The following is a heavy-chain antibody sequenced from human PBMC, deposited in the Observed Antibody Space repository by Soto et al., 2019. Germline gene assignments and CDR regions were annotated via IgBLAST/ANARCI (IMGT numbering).Heavy chain of an antibody. D-gene: IGHD4-4*01. CDR2: IYYSGST. CDR1: GGSISSYY. CDR3: ARLQYYYYYTDV. V-gene: IGHV4-59*08. J-gene: IGHJ6*03. Sequence: TSETLSLTCSVSGGSISSYYWSWIRQPPGKGLEWIGYIYYSGSTNYNPSLKSRVTISVDTSKNQFSLKLSSVTAADTAVYYCARLQYYYYYTDVWGKGTTVTVSS.